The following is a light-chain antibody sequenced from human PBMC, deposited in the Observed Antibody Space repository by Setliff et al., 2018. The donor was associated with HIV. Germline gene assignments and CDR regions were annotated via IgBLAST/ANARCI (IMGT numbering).Light chain of an antibody. J-gene: IGLJ1*01. CDR2: DVN. CDR1: SSDVGGYNY. CDR3: QSYDSSLTGYV. Sequence: QSVLTQPRSVSGSPGQSVTISCTGTSSDVGGYNYVSWYQQHPGKAPKLMIYDVNKRPSGVPDRFSGSKSGKMASLTISGLQAEDEADYYCQSYDSSLTGYVFGTGTKGTVL. V-gene: IGLV2-11*01.